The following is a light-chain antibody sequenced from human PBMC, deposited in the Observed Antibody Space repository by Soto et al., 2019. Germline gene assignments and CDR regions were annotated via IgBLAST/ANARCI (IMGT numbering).Light chain of an antibody. Sequence: DIQMTQSPSSLSASVGDRVTITCRASQSVGSLLNWFQQKPGKAPKLLIYAASTLQSGAPSRFSGSGAGTDFTLIISRRQPEDFATYCSQQSSSLPYTFGQGTKVEI. V-gene: IGKV1-39*01. CDR3: QQSSSLPYT. CDR1: QSVGSL. J-gene: IGKJ2*01. CDR2: AAS.